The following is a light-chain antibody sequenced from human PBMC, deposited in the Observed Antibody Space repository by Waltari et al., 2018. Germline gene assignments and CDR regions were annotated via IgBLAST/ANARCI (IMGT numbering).Light chain of an antibody. CDR2: GAS. Sequence: EIVMTQSTATLSVSPGERATLSCRASQGVSSNLAWYQQKPGQAPRLLINGASTRATGVPDRFSGSGSGTEFTLTISSLQSEDFAVYYCLQYNDWPPLTFGGGTKVEIK. CDR3: LQYNDWPPLT. J-gene: IGKJ4*01. CDR1: QGVSSN. V-gene: IGKV3-15*01.